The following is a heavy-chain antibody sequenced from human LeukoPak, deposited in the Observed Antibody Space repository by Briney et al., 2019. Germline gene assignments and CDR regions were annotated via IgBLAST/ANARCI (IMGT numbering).Heavy chain of an antibody. V-gene: IGHV1-2*02. CDR2: INPNSGGT. Sequence: GASVKISCKASGYSFINHYMHWVRQAPGQGLEWMGWINPNSGGTNYAQKFQGRVTMTRDTSISTAYMELSRLRSDDTAVYYCASERSAHIAAAGGPLNWFDPWGQGTLVTVSS. J-gene: IGHJ5*02. CDR3: ASERSAHIAAAGGPLNWFDP. D-gene: IGHD6-13*01. CDR1: GYSFINHY.